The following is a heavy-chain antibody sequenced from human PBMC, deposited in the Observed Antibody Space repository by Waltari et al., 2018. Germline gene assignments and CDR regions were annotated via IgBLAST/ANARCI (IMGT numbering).Heavy chain of an antibody. CDR2: ITVSDDT. CDR1: GIIFNNFA. D-gene: IGHD1-20*01. V-gene: IGHV3-23*01. Sequence: EVQLLESGAGLVQPGGSLRLSCAASGIIFNNFAIHWVRLAPGTGLDWVAAITVSDDTFYADSVMGRFTVSRDTSKNTVYLQMNGLRAEDTAIYYCAKPFYNWDDPLHSWGQGTLVAVSS. J-gene: IGHJ4*02. CDR3: AKPFYNWDDPLHS.